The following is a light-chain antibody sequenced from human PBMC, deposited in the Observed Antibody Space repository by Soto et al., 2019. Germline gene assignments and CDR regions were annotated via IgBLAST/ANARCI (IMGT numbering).Light chain of an antibody. V-gene: IGLV1-47*01. CDR2: TNN. CDR1: SSNIGNNY. CDR3: GSWDSSLSAYV. Sequence: QSVLTQPPSASGTPGQRVSISCSGGSSNIGNNYVYWYQHLPGTAPKLLIYTNNQRPSGVPDRFSASKSGTSATLAISGLRSEDEADYYCGSWDSSLSAYVFGTGTKLTVL. J-gene: IGLJ1*01.